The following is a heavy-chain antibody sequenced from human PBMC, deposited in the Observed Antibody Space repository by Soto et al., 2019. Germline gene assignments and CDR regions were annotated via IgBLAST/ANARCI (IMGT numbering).Heavy chain of an antibody. Sequence: EVQLVESGGGLVKPGGSLRLSCAASGCSFSDYSMKWVRKAPGKGLEWVSSISGSTSYTYYADSLKGRFTVSRDNAAKSLYLRMNSLRAEDTAVYYCARDGAFCSGTGCRDYYHYMDFWGKGTTVTVSS. CDR1: GCSFSDYS. V-gene: IGHV3-21*01. CDR2: ISGSTSYT. CDR3: ARDGAFCSGTGCRDYYHYMDF. D-gene: IGHD2-2*01. J-gene: IGHJ6*03.